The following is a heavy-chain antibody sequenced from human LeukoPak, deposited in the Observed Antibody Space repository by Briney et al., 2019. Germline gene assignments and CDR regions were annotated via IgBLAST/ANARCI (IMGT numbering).Heavy chain of an antibody. CDR1: GFTFSSYS. CDR2: ISSSSSTT. CDR3: ARDSVAAAFNWFDP. J-gene: IGHJ5*02. Sequence: PGGSLRLSCAASGFTFSSYSMNWVRQAPGKGLEWVSYISSSSSTTYYADSVKGRFTISRDNAKNSLYPQMNSLRAEDTAVYYCARDSVAAAFNWFDPWGQGTLVTVSS. D-gene: IGHD6-13*01. V-gene: IGHV3-48*04.